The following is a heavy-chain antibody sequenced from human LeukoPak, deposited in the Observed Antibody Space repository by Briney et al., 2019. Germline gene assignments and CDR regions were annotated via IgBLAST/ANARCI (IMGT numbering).Heavy chain of an antibody. Sequence: GGSLRLSCAASGFTVSSNYMSWVRQAPGKGLEWVSVIYSGGSTYYADSVKGRFTISRDNSKNTLYLQMNSLRAEDTAVYCCARDHVYYFDYWGQGTLVTVSS. CDR3: ARDHVYYFDY. V-gene: IGHV3-66*01. CDR2: IYSGGST. J-gene: IGHJ4*02. CDR1: GFTVSSNY.